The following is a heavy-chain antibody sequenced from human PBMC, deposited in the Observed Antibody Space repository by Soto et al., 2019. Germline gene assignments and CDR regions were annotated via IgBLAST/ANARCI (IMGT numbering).Heavy chain of an antibody. CDR1: GGSISSSSYY. Sequence: PSETLSLTCTVSGGSISSSSYYWGWIRHPPGKGLEWIGSIYYSGSTYYNPSLKSRVTISVDTSKNQFSLKLSSVTAADTAVYYCARHATIFGVVTPFYGMDVWGQGTTVTVS. V-gene: IGHV4-39*01. J-gene: IGHJ6*02. D-gene: IGHD3-3*01. CDR3: ARHATIFGVVTPFYGMDV. CDR2: IYYSGST.